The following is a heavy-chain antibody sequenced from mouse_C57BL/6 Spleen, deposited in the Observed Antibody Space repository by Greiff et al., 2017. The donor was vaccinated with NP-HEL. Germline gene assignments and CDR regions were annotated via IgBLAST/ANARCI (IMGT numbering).Heavy chain of an antibody. V-gene: IGHV5-17*01. CDR3: ARRRDYYGSSFDY. J-gene: IGHJ2*01. Sequence: EVMLVESGGGLVKPGGSLKLSCAASGFTFSDYGMHWVRQAPEKGLEWVAYISSGSSTTYYADTVKGRFTISRDNAKNTLFLQMTSLRSEDTAMYYCARRRDYYGSSFDYWGQGTTLTVSS. CDR2: ISSGSSTT. D-gene: IGHD1-1*01. CDR1: GFTFSDYG.